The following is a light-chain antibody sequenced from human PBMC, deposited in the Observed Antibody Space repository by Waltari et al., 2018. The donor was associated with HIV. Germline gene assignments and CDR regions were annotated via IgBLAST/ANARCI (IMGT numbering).Light chain of an antibody. CDR1: QNIYSY. CDR2: ATS. CDR3: QQVNGYPLT. Sequence: DIQLTQSPSFLSASVGDRVTITCRASQNIYSYLAWYQQKPGRAPQVLIYATSTLQRGVPSRFSGSGSGTEFALTITNLQPDDFATYYCQQVNGYPLTFGGGTKLEIK. J-gene: IGKJ4*01. V-gene: IGKV1-9*01.